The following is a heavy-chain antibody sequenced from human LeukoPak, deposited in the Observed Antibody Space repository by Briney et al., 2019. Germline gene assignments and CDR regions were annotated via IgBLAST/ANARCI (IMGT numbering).Heavy chain of an antibody. CDR1: GFTFSSYA. J-gene: IGHJ6*02. CDR2: ISYDGSNK. V-gene: IGHV3-30-3*01. D-gene: IGHD6-13*01. Sequence: GRSLRLSCAASGFTFSSYAMHWVRQAPGKGLEWVAVISYDGSNKYYADSVKGRFTISRDNSKNTLYLQMNSLRAEDTAVYYCARGPWSAAGYNGMDVWGQGTTVTVSS. CDR3: ARGPWSAAGYNGMDV.